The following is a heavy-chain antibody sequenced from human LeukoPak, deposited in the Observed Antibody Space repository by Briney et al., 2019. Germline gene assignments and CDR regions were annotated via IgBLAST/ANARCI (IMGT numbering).Heavy chain of an antibody. V-gene: IGHV4-39*02. D-gene: IGHD2-2*01. CDR1: GGSISSSSYY. J-gene: IGHJ6*03. CDR3: AGDSSTSLYYYYYYMDV. CDR2: IYYSGST. Sequence: SETLSLTCTVSGGSISSSSYYWGWIRQPPGKGLEWIGSIYYSGSTYYNPSLKSRVTISVDTSKSQFSLKLSSVTAADTAVYYCAGDSSTSLYYYYYYMDVWGKGTTVTVSS.